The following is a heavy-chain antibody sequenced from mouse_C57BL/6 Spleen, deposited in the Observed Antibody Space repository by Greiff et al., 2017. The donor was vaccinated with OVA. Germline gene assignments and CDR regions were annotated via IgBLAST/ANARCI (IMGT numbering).Heavy chain of an antibody. CDR3: ASHYYGSSYHYAMDY. CDR1: GYTFTSYW. CDR2: IYPGSGST. Sequence: VQLQQPGAELVKPGASVKMSCKASGYTFTSYWITWVKQRPGQGLEWIGDIYPGSGSTNYNEKFKSKATLTVDTSSSTAYMQLSSLTSEDSAVYYCASHYYGSSYHYAMDYWGQGTSVTVSS. V-gene: IGHV1-55*01. D-gene: IGHD1-1*01. J-gene: IGHJ4*01.